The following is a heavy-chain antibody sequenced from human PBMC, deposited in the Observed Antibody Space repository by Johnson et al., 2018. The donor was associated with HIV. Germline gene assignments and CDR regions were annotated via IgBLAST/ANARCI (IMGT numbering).Heavy chain of an antibody. D-gene: IGHD2-2*01. V-gene: IGHV3-15*05. CDR1: GFAFSNAW. Sequence: EVQLVESGGDLVKPGGSLTLSCAASGFAFSNAWMCWVRQAPGKGLEWVGRIKSKTDGGTKDYTAPVKGSFTISRDDSKNTLYLQMNSLKIEDTAVYYCTTGPLRSSRGAFDIWGQGTMVTVSS. J-gene: IGHJ3*02. CDR2: IKSKTDGGTK. CDR3: TTGPLRSSRGAFDI.